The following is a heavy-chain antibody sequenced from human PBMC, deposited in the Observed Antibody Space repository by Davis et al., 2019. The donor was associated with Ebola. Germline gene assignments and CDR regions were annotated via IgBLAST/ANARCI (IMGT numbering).Heavy chain of an antibody. V-gene: IGHV6-1*01. CDR1: GDSVSTGG. Sequence: HSQTLSLTCAISGDSVSTGGWNWIRQSPSRGLEWLGRTYYNSKWYNDYAVSVKSRITINPDTSKNQFSLQLNSVTPDDTAVYYCARGWFKSGMDVWGQGTTVTVSS. D-gene: IGHD6-19*01. J-gene: IGHJ6*02. CDR3: ARGWFKSGMDV. CDR2: TYYNSKWYN.